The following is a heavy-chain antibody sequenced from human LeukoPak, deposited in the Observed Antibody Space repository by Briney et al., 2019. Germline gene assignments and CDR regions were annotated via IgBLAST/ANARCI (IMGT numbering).Heavy chain of an antibody. CDR3: ARNRYYYGSGNYGVPNWFDP. CDR1: GGSISSNSYY. D-gene: IGHD3-10*01. CDR2: IYYSGST. Sequence: SETLSLTCTVSGGSISSNSYYWGWIRQPPGKGLEWIGSIYYSGSTYYNPSLKSRVTISVDTSKNQFSLKLNSVTAADTAVYYCARNRYYYGSGNYGVPNWFDPWGQGTLVTVSS. V-gene: IGHV4-39*01. J-gene: IGHJ5*02.